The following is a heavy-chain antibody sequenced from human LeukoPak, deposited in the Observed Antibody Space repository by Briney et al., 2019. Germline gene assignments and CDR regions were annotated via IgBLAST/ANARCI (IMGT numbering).Heavy chain of an antibody. Sequence: TGGSLRLSCAASGFTVSSNYMSWVRQAPGKGLEWVSVIYSGGSTYYADSVKGRFTISRHNSKNTLYLQMNSLRAEDTAVYYCAAGTTVTTWSYYYYGMDVWGQGTTVTVSS. D-gene: IGHD4-17*01. CDR1: GFTVSSNY. CDR2: IYSGGST. CDR3: AAGTTVTTWSYYYYGMDV. V-gene: IGHV3-53*01. J-gene: IGHJ6*02.